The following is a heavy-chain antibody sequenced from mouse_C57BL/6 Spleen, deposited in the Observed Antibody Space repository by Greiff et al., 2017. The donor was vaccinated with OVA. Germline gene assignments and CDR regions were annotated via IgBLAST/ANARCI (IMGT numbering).Heavy chain of an antibody. J-gene: IGHJ1*03. CDR3: ARGYYGSSYHWYFDV. D-gene: IGHD1-1*01. Sequence: EVKVVESGGGLVKPGGSLKLSCAASGFTFSSYAMSWVRQTPEKRLEWVATISDGGSYTYYPDNVKGRFTISRDNAKNNLYLQMSHLKSEDTAMYYCARGYYGSSYHWYFDVWGTGTTVTVSS. CDR2: ISDGGSYT. CDR1: GFTFSSYA. V-gene: IGHV5-4*03.